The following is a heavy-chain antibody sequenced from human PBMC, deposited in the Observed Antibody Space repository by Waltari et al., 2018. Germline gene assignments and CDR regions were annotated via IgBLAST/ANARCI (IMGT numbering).Heavy chain of an antibody. Sequence: QLRLQESGPGLVKPSETLSLTCTVSGDSMRSSSYYWGWIRQPPGKGLEWIGNIYNSGFTLYRSSLKSRVTIFVDTSKNQFSLKVRSVTAADTAVYYCARSRIAADGARTFDHWGQGTLVTVSS. D-gene: IGHD6-13*01. CDR1: GDSMRSSSYY. CDR3: ARSRIAADGARTFDH. V-gene: IGHV4-39*01. CDR2: IYNSGFT. J-gene: IGHJ4*02.